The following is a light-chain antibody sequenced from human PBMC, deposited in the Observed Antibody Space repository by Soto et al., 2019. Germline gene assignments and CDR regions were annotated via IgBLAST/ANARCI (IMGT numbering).Light chain of an antibody. CDR2: HAS. J-gene: IGKJ5*01. CDR3: QQRRNWPPKIT. CDR1: QSISSY. Sequence: EIVLTPSPATLSLSPGESATLSCRASQSISSYLAWYQQKPGQAPRLLICHASNRATGIPARFSGSGSGTAFTLTISSLEPEDFAVYYCQQRRNWPPKITFGQGTRLEI. V-gene: IGKV3-11*01.